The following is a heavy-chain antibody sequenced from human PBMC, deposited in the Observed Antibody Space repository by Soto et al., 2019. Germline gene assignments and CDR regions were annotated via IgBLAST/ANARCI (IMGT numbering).Heavy chain of an antibody. D-gene: IGHD2-21*02. CDR3: ALRRCGGNCLGSDSSHYYYSMDV. CDR2: IYWDDDK. J-gene: IGHJ6*02. Sequence: QITLKESGPSLVKPTQTLTLTCTFSGFSLTTGGVGVGWIRQPPGKALEWLALIYWDDDKRYSPSLKSRLTVAEDTSKNQVLLTMTNMDPVDTAAYYCALRRCGGNCLGSDSSHYYYSMDVWGQGSTVTVSS. V-gene: IGHV2-5*02. CDR1: GFSLTTGGVG.